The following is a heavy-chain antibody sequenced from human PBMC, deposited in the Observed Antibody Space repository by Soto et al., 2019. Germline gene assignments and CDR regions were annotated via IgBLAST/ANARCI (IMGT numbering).Heavy chain of an antibody. J-gene: IGHJ4*02. V-gene: IGHV4-30-2*01. CDR2: IYHSGST. CDR3: ASEGYCSSTSCYPS. D-gene: IGHD2-2*01. CDR1: GGSISSGGYS. Sequence: SETLSLTCAVSGGSISSGGYSWSWIRQPPGKGLEWIGYIYHSGSTYYNPSLKSRVTISVDRSKNQFSLKLSSVTAADTAVYYCASEGYCSSTSCYPSWGQGTLVTSPQ.